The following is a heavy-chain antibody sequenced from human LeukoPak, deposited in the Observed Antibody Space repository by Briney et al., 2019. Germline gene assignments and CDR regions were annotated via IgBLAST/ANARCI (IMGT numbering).Heavy chain of an antibody. V-gene: IGHV1-8*03. CDR2: MNPNSGNT. D-gene: IGHD1-26*01. Sequence: ASAKVSCKASGYTFTSYDINWVRQATGQGLEWMGWMNPNSGNTGYAQKFQGRVTITRNTSISTAYMELSSLRSEDTAVYYCARGASFSGSYYGSWFDPWGQGTLVTVSS. J-gene: IGHJ5*02. CDR3: ARGASFSGSYYGSWFDP. CDR1: GYTFTSYD.